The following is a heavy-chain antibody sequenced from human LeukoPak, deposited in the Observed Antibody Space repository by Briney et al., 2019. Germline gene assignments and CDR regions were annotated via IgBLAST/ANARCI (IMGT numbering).Heavy chain of an antibody. V-gene: IGHV1-24*01. CDR1: GHTLTEFS. Sequence: ASVKVSCKVSGHTLTEFSMHWVRQAPGKRLEWMGRFDPEDGETIYAQKFQGRVTMTADTSTDTAYMELSSLRSEDTAVYFCATEGKMIRGVHTDYWGQGTLVTVSS. CDR2: FDPEDGET. J-gene: IGHJ4*02. CDR3: ATEGKMIRGVHTDY. D-gene: IGHD3-10*01.